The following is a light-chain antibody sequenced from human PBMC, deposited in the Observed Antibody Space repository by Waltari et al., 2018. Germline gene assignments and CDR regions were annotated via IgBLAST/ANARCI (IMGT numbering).Light chain of an antibody. V-gene: IGLV2-14*01. CDR1: SSDVGGYNY. CDR3: SSYTSSSTPL. CDR2: EVG. J-gene: IGLJ3*02. Sequence: QSALTQPASVSGSPGQSITISCTGTSSDVGGYNYVSWYQQHPGKAPKLMIYEVGNRPSGGSNRFSGSKSGNTASLTISGLQAEDEANYYCSSYTSSSTPLFGGGTKLTVL.